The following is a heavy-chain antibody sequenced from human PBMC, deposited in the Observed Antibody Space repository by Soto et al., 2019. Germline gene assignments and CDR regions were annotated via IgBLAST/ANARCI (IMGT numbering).Heavy chain of an antibody. CDR1: GGSISSGGYY. J-gene: IGHJ3*01. Sequence: QVQLQESGPGLVKPSQTLSLTCTVSGGSISSGGYYWSWIRQYPGKGLEWIGYIYYSGSTYYNPSLKSRVTISVDTSKNPFSLNRNSVTAADTAVYYCARVSLWFGEIRFYALDWWGQGTMVTVSS. D-gene: IGHD3-10*01. CDR2: IYYSGST. V-gene: IGHV4-31*03. CDR3: ARVSLWFGEIRFYALDW.